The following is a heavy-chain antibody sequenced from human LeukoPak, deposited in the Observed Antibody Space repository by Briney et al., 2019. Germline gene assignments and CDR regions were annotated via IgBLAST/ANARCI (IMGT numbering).Heavy chain of an antibody. CDR2: IIPIFGTA. Sequence: SVKVSCKASGGTFSSYAISWVRQAPGQGLEWMGGIIPIFGTANYAQKFQGRVTMTEDTSTDTAYMELSSLRSEDTAVYYCATVSDFWSGLPFDPWGQGTLVTVSS. V-gene: IGHV1-69*06. CDR3: ATVSDFWSGLPFDP. J-gene: IGHJ5*02. D-gene: IGHD3-3*01. CDR1: GGTFSSYA.